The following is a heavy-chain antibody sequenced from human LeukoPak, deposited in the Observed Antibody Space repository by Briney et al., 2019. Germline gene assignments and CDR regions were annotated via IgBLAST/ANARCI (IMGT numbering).Heavy chain of an antibody. V-gene: IGHV3-23*01. CDR3: AKDRPNFYETSGAYYKPKGDF. Sequence: GGSLRLSCEASGFTFYTHAMSWVRQAPEKGLEWVASVTSSGRTPYYADSVRGRFTISRDNSKNTLYLQMNSLRGEDTAVYYCAKDRPNFYETSGAYYKPKGDFWGQGSLVTVSS. J-gene: IGHJ4*02. D-gene: IGHD3-10*01. CDR1: GFTFYTHA. CDR2: VTSSGRTP.